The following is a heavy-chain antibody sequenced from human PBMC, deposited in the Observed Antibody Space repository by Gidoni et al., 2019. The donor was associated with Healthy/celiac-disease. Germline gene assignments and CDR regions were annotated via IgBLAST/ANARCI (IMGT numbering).Heavy chain of an antibody. CDR1: GFTFSSYA. D-gene: IGHD3-22*01. Sequence: EVQLLESGGGLVQPGGSLRLSCAASGFTFSSYAMSWVRQAPGKGLEWVSAISGSGGSTNYADSVKGRFTISRDNSKNTLYLQMNSLRAEDTAVYYCAKGGITMIVVVKYFDYWGQGTLVTVSS. V-gene: IGHV3-23*01. J-gene: IGHJ4*02. CDR2: ISGSGGST. CDR3: AKGGITMIVVVKYFDY.